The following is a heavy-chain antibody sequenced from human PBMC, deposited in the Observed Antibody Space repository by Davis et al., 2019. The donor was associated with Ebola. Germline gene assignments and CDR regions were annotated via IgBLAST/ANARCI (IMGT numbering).Heavy chain of an antibody. CDR1: GGSFSGYY. J-gene: IGHJ4*02. CDR2: INHSGST. Sequence: PGGSLRLSCAVYGGSFSGYYWSWIRQPPGKGLEWIGEINHSGSTNYNPSLKSRVTISVDTSKNQFSLKLSSVTAADTAVYYCARGGGIVVVPAAHPFDYWGQGTLVTVSS. D-gene: IGHD2-2*01. V-gene: IGHV4-34*01. CDR3: ARGGGIVVVPAAHPFDY.